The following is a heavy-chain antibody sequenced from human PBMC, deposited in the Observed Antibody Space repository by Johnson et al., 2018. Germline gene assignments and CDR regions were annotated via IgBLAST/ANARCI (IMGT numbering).Heavy chain of an antibody. CDR3: KRGVLLTTADAFDI. V-gene: IGHV1-46*01. Sequence: QVQLVESGAEVKKPGASVKVSCEASGYTFTNYYMHWVRQAPGQGLEWMGIINPTDGGTTYAQRFRGRVTMTIEPSKSTVYMELCSLSSEDTAVYYCKRGVLLTTADAFDIWGQGTMVTVSS. D-gene: IGHD4/OR15-4a*01. CDR1: GYTFTNYY. CDR2: INPTDGGT. J-gene: IGHJ3*02.